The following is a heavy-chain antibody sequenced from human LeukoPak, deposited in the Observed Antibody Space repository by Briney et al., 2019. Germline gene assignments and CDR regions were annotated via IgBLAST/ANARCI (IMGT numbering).Heavy chain of an antibody. D-gene: IGHD2-2*01. Sequence: PSETLSLTCTVSGGSIYIINYYWGWIRQPPGKGLEWIGSIYYSGSTYYNPSLKSRVTISVDTSKNQFSLKLSSVTAADTAVYYCARDHPYCSSTSCYRGSDYWGQGTLVTVSS. V-gene: IGHV4-39*07. CDR1: GGSIYIINYY. J-gene: IGHJ4*02. CDR2: IYYSGST. CDR3: ARDHPYCSSTSCYRGSDY.